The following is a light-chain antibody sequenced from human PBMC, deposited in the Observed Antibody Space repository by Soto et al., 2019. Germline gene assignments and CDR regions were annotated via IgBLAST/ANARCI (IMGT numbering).Light chain of an antibody. CDR2: DVS. J-gene: IGLJ2*01. V-gene: IGLV2-14*01. CDR1: SSDINNYNY. Sequence: QAVVTQPASVSGSPGQSITISCTGTSSDINNYNYVSWYQQHPGKAPKLMIYDVSNRPSGVSNRFSGSKSGNTASLTISGLQAEDEADYYCSSFTSTYTLVFGGGTKVTVL. CDR3: SSFTSTYTLV.